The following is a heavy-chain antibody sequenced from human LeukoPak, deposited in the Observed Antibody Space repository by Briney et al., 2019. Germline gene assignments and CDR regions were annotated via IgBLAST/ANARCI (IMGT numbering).Heavy chain of an antibody. V-gene: IGHV4-31*03. CDR2: IYYSGST. CDR1: GGSISSGGYY. CDR3: ARALGGYSVYDQTFDY. J-gene: IGHJ4*02. D-gene: IGHD5/OR15-5a*01. Sequence: PSQTLSLTCTVSGGSISSGGYYWSWIRQHPGEGLEWIGYIYYSGSTYYNPSLKSRVTISVDTSKNQFSLKLSSVTAADTAVYYRARALGGYSVYDQTFDYWGQGTLVTVSS.